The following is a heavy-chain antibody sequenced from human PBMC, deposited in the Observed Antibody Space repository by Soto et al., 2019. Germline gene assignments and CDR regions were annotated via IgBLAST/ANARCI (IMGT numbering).Heavy chain of an antibody. Sequence: ASVNVSCKASGYSFVNYGIAWVPQAPRQGPEWMGWISPYTGNTHSASKVQGRLTMTTDTSTSTAYMDLRSLTSDDTAVYYCVMVDNYVTPTPQDVWGQGTTVTVSS. CDR2: ISPYTGNT. J-gene: IGHJ6*02. CDR1: GYSFVNYG. D-gene: IGHD3-16*01. CDR3: VMVDNYVTPTPQDV. V-gene: IGHV1-18*01.